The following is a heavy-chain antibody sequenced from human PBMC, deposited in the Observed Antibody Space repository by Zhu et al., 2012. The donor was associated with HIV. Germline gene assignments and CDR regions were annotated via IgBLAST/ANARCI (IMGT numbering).Heavy chain of an antibody. D-gene: IGHD5-24*01. CDR1: GGSISSYY. J-gene: IGHJ4*02. CDR2: IYYSGST. CDR3: ARTRRDGYNQYYFDY. Sequence: QVQLQESGPGLVKPSETLSLTCTVSGGSISSYYWSWIRQPPGKGLEWIGYIYYSGSTNYNPSLKSRVTISVDTSKNQFSLKLSSVTAADTAVYYCARTRRDGYNQYYFDYWGQGTLVHRLL. V-gene: IGHV4-59*01.